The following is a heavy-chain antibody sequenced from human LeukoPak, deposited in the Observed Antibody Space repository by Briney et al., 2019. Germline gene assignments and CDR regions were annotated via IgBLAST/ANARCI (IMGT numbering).Heavy chain of an antibody. CDR3: ARAPSITMVRGVPGAFDI. CDR2: VNHVGST. J-gene: IGHJ3*02. D-gene: IGHD3-10*01. Sequence: SETLSLTCAVYGGSFSDYYWTWIRQPPGKGLEWIGEVNHVGSTNYNPSLKSRVTISVDTSKNQFSLKLSSVTAADTAVYYCARAPSITMVRGVPGAFDIWGQGTMVTVSS. V-gene: IGHV4-34*01. CDR1: GGSFSDYY.